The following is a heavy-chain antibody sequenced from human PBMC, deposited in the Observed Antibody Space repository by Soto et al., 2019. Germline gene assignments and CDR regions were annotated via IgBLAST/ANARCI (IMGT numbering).Heavy chain of an antibody. V-gene: IGHV1-3*01. CDR1: GYTFTSYS. D-gene: IGHD5-12*01. J-gene: IGHJ4*02. CDR3: ARDGRWLQLALDY. Sequence: ASVKVSCKASGYTFTSYSSHWVRQAPGQRLEWMGWINAGNGNTKYSQKFQGRVTITRDTSASTAYMELSSLRSEDTAVYYCARDGRWLQLALDYWGQGTLVTVSS. CDR2: INAGNGNT.